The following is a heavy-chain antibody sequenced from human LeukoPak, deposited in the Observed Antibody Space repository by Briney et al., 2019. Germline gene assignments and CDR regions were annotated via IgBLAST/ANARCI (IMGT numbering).Heavy chain of an antibody. CDR2: IYPGDSDT. CDR3: ARSLRGAYYYYGMDV. D-gene: IGHD3-10*01. J-gene: IGHJ6*02. CDR1: GYSFTSYW. Sequence: GEPLKISCKGSGYSFTSYWIGWVRQMPGKGLEWMGIIYPGDSDTRYSPSFQGQVTISADKSISTAYLQWSSLKASDTAMYYCARSLRGAYYYYGMDVWGQGTTVTASS. V-gene: IGHV5-51*01.